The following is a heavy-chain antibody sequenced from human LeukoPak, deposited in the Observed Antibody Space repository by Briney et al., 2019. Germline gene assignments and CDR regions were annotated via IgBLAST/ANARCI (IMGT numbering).Heavy chain of an antibody. CDR1: GGSISSGSYY. V-gene: IGHV4-61*02. CDR2: IYTSGST. J-gene: IGHJ4*02. CDR3: ARVRYNWNRDFDY. Sequence: SETLSLTCTVSGGSISSGSYYWSWIRQPAGKGLEWIGRIYTSGSTNYNPSLKSRVTISVDTSKNQFSLKLSSVTAADTAVYYRARVRYNWNRDFDYWGQGTLVTVSS. D-gene: IGHD1-20*01.